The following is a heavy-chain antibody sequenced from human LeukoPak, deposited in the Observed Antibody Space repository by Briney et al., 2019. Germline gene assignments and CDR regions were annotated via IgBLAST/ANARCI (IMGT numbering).Heavy chain of an antibody. CDR3: VRRVVDTAMDTGYFDY. CDR1: GPGGSISHYQ. V-gene: IGHV4-59*08. J-gene: IGHJ4*02. Sequence: SETLSLTCTVSGPGGSISHYQWRWIPKPPGKGLEWIGFIYYSGSPHQNPSLTSQLPMSVDTSKYKLTLKLSSVTAADTAVYYCVRRVVDTAMDTGYFDYWGQGTLVTVSS. D-gene: IGHD5-18*01. CDR2: IYYSGSP.